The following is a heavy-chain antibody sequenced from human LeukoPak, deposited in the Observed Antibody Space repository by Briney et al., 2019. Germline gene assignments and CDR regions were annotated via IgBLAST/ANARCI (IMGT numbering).Heavy chain of an antibody. CDR1: GFTFSSYA. Sequence: PGGSLRLSCAASGFTFSSYAMHWVRQAPGQGLEWMGWIYPNSGGTKYAQKFQGRVTMTRDTSISTIYMELSSLRSDDTAVYYCARFSGSSNFDYWGQGTLVTVSS. J-gene: IGHJ4*02. CDR3: ARFSGSSNFDY. D-gene: IGHD1-26*01. CDR2: IYPNSGGT. V-gene: IGHV1-2*02.